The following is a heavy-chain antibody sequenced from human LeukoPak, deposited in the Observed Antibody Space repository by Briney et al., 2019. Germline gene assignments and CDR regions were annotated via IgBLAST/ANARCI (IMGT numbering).Heavy chain of an antibody. Sequence: GGSLRLSCAVSGFTSSSYAMSWVRHAPGKGLEWVSAISGSGGSTYYADSVKGRFTISRDNSKNTLYLQMNSLRAEDTAVYNCAKGAGAAAVNWFDPWGQGTLVTVSS. CDR2: ISGSGGST. CDR1: GFTSSSYA. D-gene: IGHD6-13*01. J-gene: IGHJ5*02. V-gene: IGHV3-23*01. CDR3: AKGAGAAAVNWFDP.